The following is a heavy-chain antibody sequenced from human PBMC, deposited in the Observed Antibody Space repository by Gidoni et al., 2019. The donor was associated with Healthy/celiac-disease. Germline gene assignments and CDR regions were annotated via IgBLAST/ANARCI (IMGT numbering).Heavy chain of an antibody. J-gene: IGHJ5*02. Sequence: QLQLQESGSGLVKPSQTLSLTCAVSGGSISSGGYSWSWIRQPPGKGLEWIGYIYHSGSTYYNPSLKSRVTISVDRSKNQFSLKLSSVTAADTAVYYCAREQIRAAHPDYYDQRGGWFDPWGQGTLVTVSS. D-gene: IGHD3-22*01. V-gene: IGHV4-30-2*01. CDR1: GGSISSGGYS. CDR3: AREQIRAAHPDYYDQRGGWFDP. CDR2: IYHSGST.